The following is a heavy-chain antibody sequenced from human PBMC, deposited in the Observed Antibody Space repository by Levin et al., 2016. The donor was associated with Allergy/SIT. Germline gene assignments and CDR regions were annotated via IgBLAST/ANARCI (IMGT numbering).Heavy chain of an antibody. D-gene: IGHD5-12*01. J-gene: IGHJ3*02. V-gene: IGHV3-23*01. CDR3: AKDPRDAMVVTNAFDI. CDR2: ISGSGGST. Sequence: WIRQPPGKGLEWVSAISGSGGSTYYADSVKGRFTISRDNSKNTLYLQMNSLRAEDTAVYYCAKDPRDAMVVTNAFDIWGQGTMVTVSS.